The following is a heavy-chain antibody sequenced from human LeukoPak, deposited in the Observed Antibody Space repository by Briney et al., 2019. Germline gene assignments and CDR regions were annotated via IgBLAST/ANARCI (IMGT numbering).Heavy chain of an antibody. CDR3: ARTIFGAIDY. Sequence: SETLSLTCAVYGGSFSGYYWSWIRQPPGKGLEWIGEINHCGSTNYNPSLKSRVTISVDTSKNQFSLKLSSVTAADTAVYYCARTIFGAIDYWGQGTLVTVSS. V-gene: IGHV4-34*01. J-gene: IGHJ4*02. CDR2: INHCGST. D-gene: IGHD3-3*01. CDR1: GGSFSGYY.